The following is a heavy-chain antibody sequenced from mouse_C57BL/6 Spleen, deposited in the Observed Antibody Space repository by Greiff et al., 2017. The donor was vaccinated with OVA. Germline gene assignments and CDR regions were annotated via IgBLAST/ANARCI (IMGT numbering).Heavy chain of an antibody. Sequence: QVQLQQPGAELVMPGASVKLSCKASGYTFTSYWMHWVKQRPGQGLEWIGEIDPSDSYTNYNQKFKGKSTLTVDKSSSTAYMQLSSLTSEDSAVYYCARNHYYGSSPNWYFDVWGTGTTVTVSS. V-gene: IGHV1-69*01. J-gene: IGHJ1*03. CDR2: IDPSDSYT. D-gene: IGHD1-1*01. CDR1: GYTFTSYW. CDR3: ARNHYYGSSPNWYFDV.